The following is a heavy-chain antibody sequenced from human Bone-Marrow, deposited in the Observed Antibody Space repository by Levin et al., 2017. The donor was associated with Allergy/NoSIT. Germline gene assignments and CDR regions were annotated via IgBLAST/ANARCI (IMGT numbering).Heavy chain of an antibody. CDR1: GFTFSGSA. D-gene: IGHD2-15*01. CDR3: TRHGAVAATPWDY. V-gene: IGHV3-73*01. J-gene: IGHJ4*02. CDR2: IRSKANSYAT. Sequence: GESLKISCAASGFTFSGSAMHWVRQASGKGLEWVGRIRSKANSYATAYAASVKGRFTISRDDSKNTAYLQMNSLKTEDTAVYYCTRHGAVAATPWDYWGQGTLVTVSS.